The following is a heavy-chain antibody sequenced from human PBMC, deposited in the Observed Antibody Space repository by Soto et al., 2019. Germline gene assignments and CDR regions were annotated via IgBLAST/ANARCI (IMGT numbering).Heavy chain of an antibody. V-gene: IGHV3-48*03. CDR3: ARDRAAGGY. J-gene: IGHJ4*02. Sequence: EMHLVESGGGLVQPGGSLRLSCAASGFSFSNYEMNWVRQAPGKGLEWVAYISSGGDTKHYADSVRGRFTVSRDNARNSLSLQMNTLRVEDTALYYCARDRAAGGYWGQGTLVTVSS. CDR2: ISSGGDTK. CDR1: GFSFSNYE. D-gene: IGHD6-13*01.